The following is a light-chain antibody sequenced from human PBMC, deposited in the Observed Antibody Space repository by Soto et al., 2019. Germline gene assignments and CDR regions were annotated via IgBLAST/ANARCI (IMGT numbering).Light chain of an antibody. CDR1: SSNIGSGYD. Sequence: QSVLTQPPSVSGAPGQRVTISCTGSSSNIGSGYDVHWYQKLPGTAPKLLIYDNNKRPSGTPDRFSGSRSGTSATLGITGLQTGDEADYYCGTWDDSLSAGIFGGGTKLTVL. J-gene: IGLJ2*01. CDR3: GTWDDSLSAGI. CDR2: DNN. V-gene: IGLV1-51*01.